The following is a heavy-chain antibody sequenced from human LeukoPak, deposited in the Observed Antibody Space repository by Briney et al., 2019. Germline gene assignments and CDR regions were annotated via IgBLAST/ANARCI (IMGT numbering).Heavy chain of an antibody. D-gene: IGHD2-15*01. Sequence: SETLSLTCAVSGGSFSGHYWSCLRRPPREGVEWSLGINHDGITTYNPSLKSRGTTSVDTSKNQFSLNLTSVTAADTAVYYCARGGSINRSLKYWGQGTLVTVSS. V-gene: IGHV4-34*01. J-gene: IGHJ4*02. CDR1: GGSFSGHY. CDR3: ARGGSINRSLKY. CDR2: INHDGIT.